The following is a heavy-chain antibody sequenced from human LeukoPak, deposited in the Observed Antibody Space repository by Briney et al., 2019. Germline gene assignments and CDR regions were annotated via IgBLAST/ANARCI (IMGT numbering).Heavy chain of an antibody. CDR2: ISGSGGST. CDR1: GFTFSSYA. CDR3: AEDQKLQPFHY. J-gene: IGHJ4*02. D-gene: IGHD2-15*01. Sequence: GGSLRLSCAASGFTFSSYAMSWVRQAPGKGLEWVSAISGSGGSTYYADSVKGRFTISRDNAMNSLYLQMNSLRAEDTSVYYCAEDQKLQPFHYWGQGTLVTVSS. V-gene: IGHV3-23*01.